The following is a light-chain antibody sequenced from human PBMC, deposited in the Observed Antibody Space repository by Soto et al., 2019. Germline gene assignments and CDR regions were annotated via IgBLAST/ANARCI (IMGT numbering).Light chain of an antibody. CDR2: DVS. CDR1: SSDVDGYNY. Sequence: QAVVTQPASVSGSPGQSITISCTGTSSDVDGYNYVSWYQQHPGKAPKLMIYDVSNRPSGVSNRFSGSKSGNTASLTISGLQAEDEADYYCSSYTSSSTVVFGGGTKLTVL. V-gene: IGLV2-14*01. CDR3: SSYTSSSTVV. J-gene: IGLJ2*01.